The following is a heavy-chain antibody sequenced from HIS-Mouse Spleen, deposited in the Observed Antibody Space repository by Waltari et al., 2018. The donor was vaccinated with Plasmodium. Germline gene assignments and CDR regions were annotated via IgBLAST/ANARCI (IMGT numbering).Heavy chain of an antibody. CDR3: AKEVLGYYDFWSRPDY. CDR2: ISYDGSNK. CDR1: AFTSSRTG. V-gene: IGHV3-30*18. Sequence: QVQLVESGGGVVQPGWSLRLPCAASAFTSSRTGMLWGRQAPGKGLEWVAVISYDGSNKYYADSVKGRFTISRDNSKNALYLQMNSLRAEDTAVYYCAKEVLGYYDFWSRPDYWGQGTLVTVSS. D-gene: IGHD3-3*01. J-gene: IGHJ4*02.